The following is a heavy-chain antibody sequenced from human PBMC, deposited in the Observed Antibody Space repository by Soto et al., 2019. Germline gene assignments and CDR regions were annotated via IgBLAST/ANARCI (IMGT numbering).Heavy chain of an antibody. CDR2: ISGSGGST. CDR3: AKHGQIVYYYYYFDV. CDR1: GFTFSSYA. V-gene: IGHV3-23*01. D-gene: IGHD2-15*01. Sequence: EVQLLESGGGLVQPGGSLRLSCAASGFTFSSYAMSWVRQAPGKGLEWVSAISGSGGSTYYADSVKGRFTISRDNTKNTLSLHMNSLRAADKAVYYFAKHGQIVYYYYYFDVWGKGTTVTVSS. J-gene: IGHJ6*03.